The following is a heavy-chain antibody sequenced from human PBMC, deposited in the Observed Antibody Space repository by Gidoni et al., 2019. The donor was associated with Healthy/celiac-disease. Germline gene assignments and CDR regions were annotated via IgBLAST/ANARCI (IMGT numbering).Heavy chain of an antibody. CDR1: GFTFSSYG. CDR3: AKDRYSSGWYPRPPDY. J-gene: IGHJ4*02. CDR2: ISYDGSNK. V-gene: IGHV3-30*18. D-gene: IGHD6-19*01. Sequence: QVQLVESGGGVVQPGRSLRLSCAASGFTFSSYGMHWVRQAPGKGLEWVAVISYDGSNKYYADSVKGRFTISRDNSKNTLYLQMNSLRAEDTAVYYCAKDRYSSGWYPRPPDYWGQGTLVTVSS.